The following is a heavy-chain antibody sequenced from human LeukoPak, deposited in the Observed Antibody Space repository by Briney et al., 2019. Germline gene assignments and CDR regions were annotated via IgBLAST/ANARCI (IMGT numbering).Heavy chain of an antibody. CDR2: ISRSSSTI. J-gene: IGHJ3*02. V-gene: IGHV3-48*01. CDR3: ARDQFYAFDI. Sequence: GGSLRLSCAGSGFTFSSYYMIWVRQAPGKGLEWVSYISRSSSTIYYADSVKGRFTISRDNAKNSLYLQMNSLRGEDTAVYYCARDQFYAFDIWGQGTMVTVSS. CDR1: GFTFSSYY.